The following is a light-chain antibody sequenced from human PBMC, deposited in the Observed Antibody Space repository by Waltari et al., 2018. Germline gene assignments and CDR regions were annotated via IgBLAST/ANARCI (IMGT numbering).Light chain of an antibody. V-gene: IGKV1-33*01. CDR1: QDSSNY. CDR2: DAS. Sequence: DIQMTQSPSSLSASVGDRVTITCQASQDSSNYLNWYHQKPGKAPKLLIYDASNLETGVPSRFSGSGSGTDFTFTISSLQPEDIATYYCQQYDNLPFTFGGGTKVEIK. CDR3: QQYDNLPFT. J-gene: IGKJ4*01.